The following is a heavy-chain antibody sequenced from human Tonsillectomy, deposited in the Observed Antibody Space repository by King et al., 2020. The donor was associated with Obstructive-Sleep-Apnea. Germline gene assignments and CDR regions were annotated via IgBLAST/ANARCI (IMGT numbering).Heavy chain of an antibody. J-gene: IGHJ4*02. D-gene: IGHD3-3*01. CDR3: AKSVYSVDFSYYFDS. CDR2: VSYDASTL. Sequence: VQLVESGGGVVQPGRSLRLSCAASGFTFSDFGLHWVRQAPGRGLEWLSLVSYDASTLYYADSVKGRFTISRDNSKNTLYLQMNNLRTEDTAVYFCAKSVYSVDFSYYFDSGGQGALVTVSA. V-gene: IGHV3-30*18. CDR1: GFTFSDFG.